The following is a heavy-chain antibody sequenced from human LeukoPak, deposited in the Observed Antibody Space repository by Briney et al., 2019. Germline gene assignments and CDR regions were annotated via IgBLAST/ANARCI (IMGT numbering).Heavy chain of an antibody. CDR1: GGSVSSGSYY. Sequence: SETLSLTCTVSGGSVSSGSYYWSWIRQPPGKGLEWIGYIYYSESTNYNPSLKSRVTISVDTSKNQFSLKLSSVTAADTAVCYCARGLPTLYYYDSSGYYIDYFDYWGQGTLVTVSS. J-gene: IGHJ4*02. D-gene: IGHD3-22*01. V-gene: IGHV4-61*01. CDR2: IYYSEST. CDR3: ARGLPTLYYYDSSGYYIDYFDY.